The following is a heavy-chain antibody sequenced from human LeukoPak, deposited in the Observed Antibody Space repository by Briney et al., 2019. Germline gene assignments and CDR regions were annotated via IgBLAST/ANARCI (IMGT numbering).Heavy chain of an antibody. Sequence: MASETLSLTCTVSGASISSSSHYWGWIRQPPGKGLEWIGSVYYSGSTYYNPSLKSRVTISVDTSKNQFSLSLTSVTAADTAIYYCARDGYNTVDFDYWGQGTLVTVSS. V-gene: IGHV4-39*07. CDR1: GASISSSSHY. CDR2: VYYSGST. D-gene: IGHD5-24*01. CDR3: ARDGYNTVDFDY. J-gene: IGHJ4*02.